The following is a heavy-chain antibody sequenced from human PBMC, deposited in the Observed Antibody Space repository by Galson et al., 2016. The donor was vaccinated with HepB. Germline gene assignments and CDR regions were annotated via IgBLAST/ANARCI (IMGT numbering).Heavy chain of an antibody. CDR3: ARDNTILWFGELIGNAFDI. CDR2: ISGSGVST. Sequence: SLRLSCAASGFTFSDYAMTWFRQAPGKGLEWVSAISGSGVSTYHADSVRGRLTISRDNSKNTLYLQMNSLRPEDTAVYYCARDNTILWFGELIGNAFDIWGQGTLVTVSS. D-gene: IGHD3-10*01. V-gene: IGHV3-23*01. J-gene: IGHJ3*02. CDR1: GFTFSDYA.